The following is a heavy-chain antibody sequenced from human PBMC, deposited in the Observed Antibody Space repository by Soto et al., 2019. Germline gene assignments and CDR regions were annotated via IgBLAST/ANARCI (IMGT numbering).Heavy chain of an antibody. J-gene: IGHJ5*02. CDR3: ARDAKATAKYGCFDP. CDR2: ISAYNGNT. V-gene: IGHV1-18*01. Sequence: GASVKVSCKASGYTFTSYGISWVRQAPGQGLEWMGWISAYNGNTNYAQKLQGRVTMTTDTSTSTAYMELRSLRSDDTAVYYCARDAKATAKYGCFDPWGQGTLVTVSS. CDR1: GYTFTSYG. D-gene: IGHD3-16*01.